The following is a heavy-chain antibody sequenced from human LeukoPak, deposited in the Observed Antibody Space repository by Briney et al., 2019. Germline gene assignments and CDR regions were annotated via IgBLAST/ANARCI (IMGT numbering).Heavy chain of an antibody. CDR3: ARRVSCSSTSCPHDAFDI. D-gene: IGHD2-2*01. J-gene: IGHJ3*02. CDR2: IYPGDSDT. Sequence: GESLKISCKGSGYSFTSYWIGWVRQMPGKGLEWMGIIYPGDSDTRYSPSFQGQVTISADKSISTAYLQWSSLKASDTAMYYCARRVSCSSTSCPHDAFDIWGQGTMVTVSS. CDR1: GYSFTSYW. V-gene: IGHV5-51*01.